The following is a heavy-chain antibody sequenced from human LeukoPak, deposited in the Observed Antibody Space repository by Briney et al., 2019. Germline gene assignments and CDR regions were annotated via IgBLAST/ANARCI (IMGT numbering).Heavy chain of an antibody. D-gene: IGHD7-27*01. V-gene: IGHV6-1*01. CDR1: GDSVSSNSAV. CDR3: ARDRTGDLYIDC. CDR2: TYYRSEWYN. Sequence: SQTLSLTCAISGDSVSSNSAVWNWIRQSPSRGLEWLGRTYYRSEWYNNYAVFVKSRITINPDTSKNQFSLQLNSVTPEDTAVYYCARDRTGDLYIDCWGQGTLVTVSS. J-gene: IGHJ4*02.